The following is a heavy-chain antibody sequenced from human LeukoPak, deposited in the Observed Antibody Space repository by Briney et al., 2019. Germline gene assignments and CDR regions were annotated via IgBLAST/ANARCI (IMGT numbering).Heavy chain of an antibody. D-gene: IGHD4-17*01. J-gene: IGHJ4*02. CDR2: ISKDGYNT. Sequence: GWSLRLSCAASGFRFSDYAVHWIRQAPGKWLEWVAIISKDGYNTDYADSVKGRFTISRDNSKNTLYLQMNSLRVEDTALYYCARNDYGTYYFDYWGQGTMVTVSS. CDR1: GFRFSDYA. CDR3: ARNDYGTYYFDY. V-gene: IGHV3-30-3*01.